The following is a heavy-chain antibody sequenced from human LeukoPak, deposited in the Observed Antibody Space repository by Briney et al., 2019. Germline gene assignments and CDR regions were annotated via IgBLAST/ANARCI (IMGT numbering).Heavy chain of an antibody. CDR1: GYTFTGYY. V-gene: IGHV1-2*02. CDR2: INPNSGGT. CDR3: ARGPPRIVVVITSIDY. D-gene: IGHD3-22*01. Sequence: ASVKVSCKASGYTFTGYYMHWVRQAPGQGLEWMGWINPNSGGTNCAQKFQGRVTMTRDTSISTAYMELSRLRSDDTAVYYCARGPPRIVVVITSIDYWGQGTLVTVSS. J-gene: IGHJ4*02.